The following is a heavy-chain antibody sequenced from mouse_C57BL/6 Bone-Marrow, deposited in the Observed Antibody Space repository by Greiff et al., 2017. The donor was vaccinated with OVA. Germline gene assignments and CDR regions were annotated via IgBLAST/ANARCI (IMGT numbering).Heavy chain of an antibody. D-gene: IGHD2-1*01. CDR1: GFTFNTYA. J-gene: IGHJ3*01. Sequence: EVQGVESGGGLVQPKGSLKLSCAASGFTFNTYAMHWVRQAPGKGLEWVARIRSKSSNYATYSADSVKDRFTISRDDSQSMIYMQMNNLKTEDTAMYYCVRDLLRFAYWGQGTLVTVSA. CDR2: IRSKSSNYAT. V-gene: IGHV10-3*01. CDR3: VRDLLRFAY.